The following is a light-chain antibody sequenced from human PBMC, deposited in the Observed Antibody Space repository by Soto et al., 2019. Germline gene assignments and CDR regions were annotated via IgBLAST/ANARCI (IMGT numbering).Light chain of an antibody. J-gene: IGLJ2*01. CDR3: SSYSSTSTVV. Sequence: QSAPTQPASVSGSPGQSITISCTGTSSDIAGHKYVSWYQQHPGKAPKLIIFEVTNRPSGVSSRFSASKSGDTASLIISGLQAEDEADYFCSSYSSTSTVVFGGGTKLTVL. CDR1: SSDIAGHKY. V-gene: IGLV2-14*01. CDR2: EVT.